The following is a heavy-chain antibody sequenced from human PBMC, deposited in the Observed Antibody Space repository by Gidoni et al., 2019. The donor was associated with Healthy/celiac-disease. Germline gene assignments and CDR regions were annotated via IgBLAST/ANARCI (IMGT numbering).Heavy chain of an antibody. Sequence: EVQLLESGGGLVQPGGSLRLSCAASGFPFSSYAMSWVRQAPGKGLEWVSASSGSGGSTYYADSVKGRFTISRDNSKNTLYLQMNSLRAEDTAVYYCAKDRRIAARRIPVDAFDIWGQGTMVTVSS. D-gene: IGHD6-6*01. J-gene: IGHJ3*02. V-gene: IGHV3-23*01. CDR2: SSGSGGST. CDR1: GFPFSSYA. CDR3: AKDRRIAARRIPVDAFDI.